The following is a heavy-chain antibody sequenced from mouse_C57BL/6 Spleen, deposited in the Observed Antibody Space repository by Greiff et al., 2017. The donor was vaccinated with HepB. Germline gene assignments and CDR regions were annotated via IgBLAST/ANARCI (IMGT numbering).Heavy chain of an antibody. V-gene: IGHV1-64*01. CDR3: ARPVYYGNYDYAMDY. CDR2: IHPNSGST. D-gene: IGHD2-1*01. J-gene: IGHJ4*01. Sequence: QVQLQQSGAELVKPGASVKLSCKASGYTFTSYWMHWVKQRPGQGLEWIGMIHPNSGSTNYNEKFKSKATLTVDKSSSTAYMQLSSLTSEDSAVYDCARPVYYGNYDYAMDYWGQGTSVTVSS. CDR1: GYTFTSYW.